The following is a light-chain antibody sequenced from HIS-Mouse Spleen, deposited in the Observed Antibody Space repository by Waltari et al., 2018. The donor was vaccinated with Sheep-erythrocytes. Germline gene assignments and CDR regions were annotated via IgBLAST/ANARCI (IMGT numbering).Light chain of an antibody. J-gene: IGKJ1*01. V-gene: IGKV1-39*01. CDR2: AAS. CDR3: QQSYSTPRT. CDR1: QSISSY. Sequence: DIQMTQPQSSLSASLGDRVTITCRASQSISSYLNWYQQKPGKAPKLLIYAASSLQSGVPSRFSGSGSGTDFTLTISSLQPEDFATYYCQQSYSTPRTFGQGTKVEIK.